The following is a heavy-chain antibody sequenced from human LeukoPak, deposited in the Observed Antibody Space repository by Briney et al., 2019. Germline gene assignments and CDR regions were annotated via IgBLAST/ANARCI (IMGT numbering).Heavy chain of an antibody. CDR2: INHSGST. D-gene: IGHD6-13*01. CDR1: GGSFSGYY. V-gene: IGHV4-34*01. CDR3: ARAYSSSWYFNWFDP. Sequence: SETLSLTCAVYGGSFSGYYWSWIRQPQGKGLEWIGEINHSGSTNYNPSLESRVTISVDTSKNQFSLKLSSVTAADTAVYYCARAYSSSWYFNWFDPWGQGTLVTVSS. J-gene: IGHJ5*02.